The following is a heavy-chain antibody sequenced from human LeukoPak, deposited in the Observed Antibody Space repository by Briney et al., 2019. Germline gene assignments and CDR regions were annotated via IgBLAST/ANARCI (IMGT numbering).Heavy chain of an antibody. V-gene: IGHV3-23*01. J-gene: IGHJ5*02. CDR2: ISGSGGST. CDR1: GFTFSSYA. CDR3: AKDRIVVVTAADNWFDP. D-gene: IGHD2-21*02. Sequence: GGSLRLSCAASGFTFSSYATSWVRQAPGKGLEWVSAISGSGGSTYYADSVKGRFTISRDNSKNTLYLQMNSLRAEDTAVYYCAKDRIVVVTAADNWFDPWGQGTLVTVSS.